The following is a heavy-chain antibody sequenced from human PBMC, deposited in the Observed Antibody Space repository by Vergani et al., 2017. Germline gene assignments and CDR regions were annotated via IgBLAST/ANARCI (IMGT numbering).Heavy chain of an antibody. CDR3: ARAQIAAAASWGGSMDV. D-gene: IGHD6-13*01. CDR2: IYYSGST. Sequence: QVQLQESGPGLVKPSQTLSLTCTVSGGSISSGGYYWSWIRQHPGKGLEWIGYIYYSGSTYYNPSLKSRVTISVDTAKNQFSLKLSSVTAADTAVYYCARAQIAAAASWGGSMDVWGKGTTVTVSS. V-gene: IGHV4-31*03. J-gene: IGHJ6*03. CDR1: GGSISSGGYY.